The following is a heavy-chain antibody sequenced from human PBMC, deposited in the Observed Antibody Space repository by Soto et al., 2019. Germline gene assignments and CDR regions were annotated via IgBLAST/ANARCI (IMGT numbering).Heavy chain of an antibody. CDR2: IYYGGST. CDR1: GGSISKGDHY. J-gene: IGHJ4*02. V-gene: IGHV4-30-4*01. CDR3: ARGWMATGGTDIDY. D-gene: IGHD1-1*01. Sequence: QVQLQESGPGLVKPSQTLSLTCNVSGGSISKGDHYWSWIRQPPGKGLEWVGYIYYGGSTYYSPSLESRAFISVDTSQNQLSLKLASVTVADTAVYFCARGWMATGGTDIDYWGQGTLVTVSS.